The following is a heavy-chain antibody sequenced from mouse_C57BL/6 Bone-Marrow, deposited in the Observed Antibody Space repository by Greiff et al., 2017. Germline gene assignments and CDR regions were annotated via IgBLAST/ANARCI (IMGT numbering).Heavy chain of an antibody. CDR3: AKKGATVVATTHWYFDV. Sequence: VQLQESGPGLVQPSQSLSITCTVSGFSLTSYGVHWVRQSPGKGLEWLGVIWRGGSTDYNAAFMSRLSITKDNSKSQVFFKMNSLQADDTAIYYCAKKGATVVATTHWYFDVWGTGTTVTVSS. D-gene: IGHD1-1*01. J-gene: IGHJ1*03. CDR1: GFSLTSYG. V-gene: IGHV2-5*01. CDR2: IWRGGST.